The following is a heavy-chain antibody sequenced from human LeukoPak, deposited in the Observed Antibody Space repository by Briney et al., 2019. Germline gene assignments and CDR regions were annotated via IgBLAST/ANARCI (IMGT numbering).Heavy chain of an antibody. CDR1: ELMFNKYG. Sequence: PGGSLRLSCAASELMFNKYGMNWVRQAPGKGLEWVASIWSDGENKGYADSVKGRFTISKDNSKNTLYLEMNSLRVEDTAVYYCTSGLADDGYYFDYWGQGTLVTVSS. D-gene: IGHD2-15*01. J-gene: IGHJ4*02. V-gene: IGHV3-33*03. CDR2: IWSDGENK. CDR3: TSGLADDGYYFDY.